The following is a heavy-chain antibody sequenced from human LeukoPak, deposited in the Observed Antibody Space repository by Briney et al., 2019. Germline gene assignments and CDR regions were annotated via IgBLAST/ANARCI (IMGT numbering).Heavy chain of an antibody. V-gene: IGHV1-18*01. Sequence: PGASVKVSCKASGYTFSSYGISWVRQAAGQGLEWMGWISAYNGNTDYAQNLRGRLIMTTNTSTSTAYMELRSLRSDDTAVYYCARDSIDGSGTYYNDSPDYWGQGTLVTVSS. CDR3: ARDSIDGSGTYYNDSPDY. CDR1: GYTFSSYG. J-gene: IGHJ4*02. D-gene: IGHD3-10*01. CDR2: ISAYNGNT.